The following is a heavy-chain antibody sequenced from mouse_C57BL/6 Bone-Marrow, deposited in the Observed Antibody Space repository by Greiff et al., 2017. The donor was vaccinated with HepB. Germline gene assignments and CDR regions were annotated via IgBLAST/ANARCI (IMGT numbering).Heavy chain of an antibody. CDR2: FYPGSGSI. J-gene: IGHJ2*01. D-gene: IGHD4-1*01. CDR1: GYTFTEYT. V-gene: IGHV1-62-2*01. Sequence: QVQLKQSGAELVKPGASVKLSCKASGYTFTEYTIHWVKQRSGQGLEWIGWFYPGSGSIKYNEKFKDKATLTVDKSSSTAYMQLSSLTSEDSAVYYCARAVLTGPDYWGQGTTLTVSS. CDR3: ARAVLTGPDY.